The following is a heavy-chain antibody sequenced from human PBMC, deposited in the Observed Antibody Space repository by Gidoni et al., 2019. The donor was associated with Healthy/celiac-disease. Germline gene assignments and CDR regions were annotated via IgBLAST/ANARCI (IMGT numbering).Heavy chain of an antibody. J-gene: IGHJ5*02. CDR3: ARSNYDILTGQGPYNWCDP. Sequence: GQGLEWMGWISAYNGNTNYAQKLQGRVTMTPDTSTSTAYMELRSLRSDDTAVYYCARSNYDILTGQGPYNWCDPGGQGTLVTVSS. CDR2: ISAYNGNT. D-gene: IGHD3-9*01. V-gene: IGHV1-18*01.